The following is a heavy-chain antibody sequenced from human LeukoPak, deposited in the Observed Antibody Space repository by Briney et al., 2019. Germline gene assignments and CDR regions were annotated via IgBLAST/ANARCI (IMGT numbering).Heavy chain of an antibody. V-gene: IGHV3-48*03. CDR1: GFTFSSYE. CDR2: ISVSGTTI. CDR3: ARGYSYGSHFDL. J-gene: IGHJ4*02. Sequence: PGGSLRLSCVASGFTFSSYEMNWVRQTPGKGLECVSYISVSGTTIYYADSVKGRFTISRDNAKNSLYLQMNSLRAEDTAVYYCARGYSYGSHFDLWGQGTLVTVSS. D-gene: IGHD5-18*01.